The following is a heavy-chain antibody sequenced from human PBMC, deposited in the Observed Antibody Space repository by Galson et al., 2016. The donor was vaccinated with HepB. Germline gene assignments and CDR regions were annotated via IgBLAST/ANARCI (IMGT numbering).Heavy chain of an antibody. CDR1: GDSITGSPYS. V-gene: IGHV4-39*01. Sequence: SETLSLTCAVSGDSITGSPYSWGWIRQPPGKGLEWIGTMYHGGSAYFNPSFESRVTISVDTSKNQFSLHLRSVTAADTAVYYCARRPWVATHITEYFQHWGPGTLVTVSS. J-gene: IGHJ1*01. CDR3: ARRPWVATHITEYFQH. CDR2: MYHGGSA. D-gene: IGHD6-6*01.